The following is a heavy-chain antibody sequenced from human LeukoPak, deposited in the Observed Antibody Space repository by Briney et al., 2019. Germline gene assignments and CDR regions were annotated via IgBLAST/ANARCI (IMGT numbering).Heavy chain of an antibody. V-gene: IGHV3-48*04. CDR1: GFTFSSYS. CDR3: ARDLTPLYSSSWYGGFGY. CDR2: ISSSSSTI. Sequence: GGSLRLSCAASGFTFSSYSMNWVRQAPGKGLEWVSYISSSSSTIYYADSVKGRFTISRDNAKNSLYLQMNSLRAEDTAVYYCARDLTPLYSSSWYGGFGYWGQGTLVTVSS. J-gene: IGHJ4*02. D-gene: IGHD6-13*01.